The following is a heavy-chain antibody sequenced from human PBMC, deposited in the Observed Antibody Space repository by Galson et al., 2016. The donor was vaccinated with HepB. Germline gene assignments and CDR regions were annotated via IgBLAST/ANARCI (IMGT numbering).Heavy chain of an antibody. D-gene: IGHD2-2*01. V-gene: IGHV3-23*01. CDR3: ATRLSAPAN. J-gene: IGHJ4*02. CDR2: ISGSSEAI. Sequence: SLRLSCAASGFPFSTYAMSWVRQAPGRGLEWVSGISGSSEAIYYADSVKSRFTISRDNSKNARYLQLNSLRAEDTAVYYCATRLSAPANWGQGAQVTVSS. CDR1: GFPFSTYA.